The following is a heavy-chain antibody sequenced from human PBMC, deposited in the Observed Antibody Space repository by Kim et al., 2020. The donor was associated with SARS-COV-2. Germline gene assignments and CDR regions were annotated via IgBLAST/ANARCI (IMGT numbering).Heavy chain of an antibody. Sequence: ASVKVSCKASGYTFTGYYMHWVRQAPGQGLEWMGWINPNSGGTNYAQKFQGRVTMTRDTSISTAYMELSRLRSDDTAVYYCARAPSLLTVTSGDYYYGMDVWGQGTTVTVSS. CDR1: GYTFTGYY. V-gene: IGHV1-2*02. J-gene: IGHJ6*02. D-gene: IGHD4-4*01. CDR3: ARAPSLLTVTSGDYYYGMDV. CDR2: INPNSGGT.